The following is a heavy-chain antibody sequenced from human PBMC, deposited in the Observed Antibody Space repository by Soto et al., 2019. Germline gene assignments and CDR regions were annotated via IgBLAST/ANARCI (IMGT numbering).Heavy chain of an antibody. D-gene: IGHD6-13*01. V-gene: IGHV3-23*01. Sequence: HPGGSLRLSCAASGFTFSNYAMSWVRQAPGKGLEWVSAISDTSISTYYGDSVKGRFIVSRDNSKNTLYLQMNSLRAEDTAVYYCATGGIAAVISDYWGQGTLVTVSS. CDR2: ISDTSIST. J-gene: IGHJ4*02. CDR3: ATGGIAAVISDY. CDR1: GFTFSNYA.